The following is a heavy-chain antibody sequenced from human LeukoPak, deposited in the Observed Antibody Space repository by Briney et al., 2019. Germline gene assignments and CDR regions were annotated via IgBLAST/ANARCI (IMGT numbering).Heavy chain of an antibody. Sequence: GGSLRLSCATSGFTFSSYAMSWVCQAPGKGLEWVSTISGTGGSTYYADSVKGRFTVSRDNSKNTLYLQMNSLRAEDTAVYYCGREAGSRDRRYYFDSWGQGTLVTVSS. CDR2: ISGTGGST. CDR3: GREAGSRDRRYYFDS. D-gene: IGHD6-19*01. V-gene: IGHV3-23*01. CDR1: GFTFSSYA. J-gene: IGHJ4*02.